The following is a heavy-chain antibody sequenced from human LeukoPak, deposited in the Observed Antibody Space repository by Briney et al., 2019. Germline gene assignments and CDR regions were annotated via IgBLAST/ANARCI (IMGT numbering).Heavy chain of an antibody. Sequence: PSETLSLTCAVSGVSISSGGYSWSWIRQPPGKGLEWIGYIYHSGSTYYNPSLKSRVTISVDRSKNQFSLKLSSVTAADTAVYYCARDKKVVKPQKDTAMVYYYYGMDVWGQGTTVTVSS. V-gene: IGHV4-30-2*01. CDR3: ARDKKVVKPQKDTAMVYYYYGMDV. D-gene: IGHD5-18*01. J-gene: IGHJ6*02. CDR2: IYHSGST. CDR1: GVSISSGGYS.